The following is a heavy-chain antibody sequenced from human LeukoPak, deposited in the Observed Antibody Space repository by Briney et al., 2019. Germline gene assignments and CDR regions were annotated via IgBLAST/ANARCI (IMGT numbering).Heavy chain of an antibody. Sequence: SETLSLTXAVYGGSFSGYYWSWIRQPPGKGLEWIGEINHSGSTNYNPSLKSRVTISVDTSKNQFSLKLSSVTAADTAVYYCAREREVEQFDYWGQGTLVTVSS. V-gene: IGHV4-34*01. D-gene: IGHD1/OR15-1a*01. CDR1: GGSFSGYY. J-gene: IGHJ4*02. CDR2: INHSGST. CDR3: AREREVEQFDY.